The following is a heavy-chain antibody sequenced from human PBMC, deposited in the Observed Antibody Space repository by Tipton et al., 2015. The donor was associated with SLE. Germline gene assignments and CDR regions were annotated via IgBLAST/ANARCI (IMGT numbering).Heavy chain of an antibody. V-gene: IGHV4-61*02. CDR3: ARGSDGEYVRYFDV. J-gene: IGHJ2*01. CDR2: IYTSEST. CDR1: GGSLSSGSFY. D-gene: IGHD4-17*01. Sequence: TLSLTCTVSGGSLSSGSFYWSWIRQPAGKGLEWIGRIYTSESTKYNPSLKSRVTISVDTSKNQFSLKLTSVTAADTAVYYCARGSDGEYVRYFDVWGPGTLVTVSS.